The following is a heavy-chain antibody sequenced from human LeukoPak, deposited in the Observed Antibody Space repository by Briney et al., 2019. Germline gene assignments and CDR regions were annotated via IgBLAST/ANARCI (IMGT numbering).Heavy chain of an antibody. CDR3: AKDPYSYGSYFDY. Sequence: PGGSLRLSCAASGFTFSGCGMHWVRQAPGKGLEWVAFVWYDGRDKYYADSVKGRFTISRDNSKNTLYLQMNSLRAEDTAMHYCAKDPYSYGSYFDYWGQGTLVTVSS. D-gene: IGHD5-18*01. V-gene: IGHV3-30*02. J-gene: IGHJ4*02. CDR1: GFTFSGCG. CDR2: VWYDGRDK.